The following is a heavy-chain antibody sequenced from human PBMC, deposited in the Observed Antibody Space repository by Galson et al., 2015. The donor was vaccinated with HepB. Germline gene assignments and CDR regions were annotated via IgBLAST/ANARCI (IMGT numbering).Heavy chain of an antibody. CDR2: IISKLGTT. J-gene: IGHJ5*01. D-gene: IGHD6-19*01. CDR1: GGAISGST. V-gene: IGHV1-69*13. Sequence: SVMVSCKASGGAISGSTISWLRQAPGQGLEWMGGIISKLGTTTYDKKFRGRVIITAVDSTNTANMVLTSLKFEATAVYFCASHGTSAWYSRRWDSWGQGTLITVSS. CDR3: ASHGTSAWYSRRWDS.